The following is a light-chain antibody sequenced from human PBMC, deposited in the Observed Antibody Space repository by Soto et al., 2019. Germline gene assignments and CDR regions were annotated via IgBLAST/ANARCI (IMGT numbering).Light chain of an antibody. CDR2: SNN. V-gene: IGLV1-44*01. Sequence: QSVLTQPPSASGTPGQRVTISCSGSSSNIGSNAVNWYQQLPGTAPTLLIYSNNRRHSGVPDRFSGSKSGTSASLAVNGLQSEAEADYYCAAWDDSLNGPLFGGGTKLTVL. J-gene: IGLJ3*02. CDR1: SSNIGSNA. CDR3: AAWDDSLNGPL.